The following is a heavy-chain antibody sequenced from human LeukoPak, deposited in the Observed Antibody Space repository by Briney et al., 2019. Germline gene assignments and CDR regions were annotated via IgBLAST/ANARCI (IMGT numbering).Heavy chain of an antibody. CDR1: GYTLTELS. D-gene: IGHD1-26*01. Sequence: ASVKVSLKFSGYTLTELSMHWVRQAPGKGIELKGGFDPEEGETINAHKVQGRVTITEYTSTDKDSLDLHIQSLRDAAVSYCSTDVGGTTGAFDIWGGGTRVRVSS. CDR2: FDPEEGET. V-gene: IGHV1-24*01. CDR3: STDVGGTTGAFDI. J-gene: IGHJ3*02.